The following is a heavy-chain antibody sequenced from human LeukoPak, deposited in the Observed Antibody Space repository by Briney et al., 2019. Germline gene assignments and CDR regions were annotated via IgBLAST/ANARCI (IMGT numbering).Heavy chain of an antibody. CDR2: IYYSGST. D-gene: IGHD2-15*01. CDR3: GRAGVDRDVFDI. CDR1: GGSISSYY. V-gene: IGHV4-59*01. Sequence: SETLSLTCTVSGGSISSYYWSWIWQPPGKGLEWIGYIYYSGSTNYNPSLKSRVTISVDTSKNQFSLKLSSVTAADTAVYYCGRAGVDRDVFDIGGQGTMATVSS. J-gene: IGHJ3*02.